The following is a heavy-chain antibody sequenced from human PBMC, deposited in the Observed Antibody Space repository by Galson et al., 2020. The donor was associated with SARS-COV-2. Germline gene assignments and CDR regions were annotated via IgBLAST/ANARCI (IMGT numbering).Heavy chain of an antibody. D-gene: IGHD2-15*01. J-gene: IGHJ3*02. CDR3: AKEDYDGSSRGDAFDI. CDR1: GGSINIGDFY. V-gene: IGHV4-61*02. CDR2: VFSSGNT. Sequence: SQTLSLTCTVSGGSINIGDFYWSWIRQPAGKGLEWIGRVFSSGNTNYNPSLKSRVTISVDTSKNQFSLHLSSVTAADAAVYYCAKEDYDGSSRGDAFDIWGQGTMVTVSS.